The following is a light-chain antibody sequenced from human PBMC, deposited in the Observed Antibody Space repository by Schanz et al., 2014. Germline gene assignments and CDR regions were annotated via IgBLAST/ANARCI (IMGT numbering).Light chain of an antibody. J-gene: IGKJ5*01. V-gene: IGKV3-15*01. CDR3: QQYISSPLT. CDR1: QSVSSY. CDR2: GAF. Sequence: EIVLTQSPATLSLSPGERATLSCRASQSVSSYLAWYQQKPGQAPRLLIYGAFDRATGIPARFSGSGSGTEFTLTISSLQSEDFAVYYCQQYISSPLTFGQGTRLEIK.